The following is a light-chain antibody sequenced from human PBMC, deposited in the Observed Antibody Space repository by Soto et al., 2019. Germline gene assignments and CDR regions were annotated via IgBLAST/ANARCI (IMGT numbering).Light chain of an antibody. CDR2: EVS. CDR3: CSYAGSSTPYV. CDR1: SSDVGSYNL. J-gene: IGLJ1*01. Sequence: QSALTQPASVSGSPGQSITISCTGTSSDVGSYNLVSWYQQHPGKAPKLMIYEVSKRPSGVSNRFSGSKSGNTAFLTISGLQAEDEADYYCCSYAGSSTPYVFGTGTKVTV. V-gene: IGLV2-23*02.